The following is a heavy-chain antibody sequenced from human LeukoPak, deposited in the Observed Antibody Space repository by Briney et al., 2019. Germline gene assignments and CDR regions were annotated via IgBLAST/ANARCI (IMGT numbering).Heavy chain of an antibody. J-gene: IGHJ1*01. Sequence: PGRSLRLSCAASGFTFSSYAMHWVRQAPGKGLEWVAVISYDGSNKYYADSVKGRFTISRDNSKNTLYLQMNSLRAEDTAVYYCARDRLRYCSGGSCYPGHFQHWGQGTLVTVSS. V-gene: IGHV3-30-3*01. D-gene: IGHD2-15*01. CDR3: ARDRLRYCSGGSCYPGHFQH. CDR1: GFTFSSYA. CDR2: ISYDGSNK.